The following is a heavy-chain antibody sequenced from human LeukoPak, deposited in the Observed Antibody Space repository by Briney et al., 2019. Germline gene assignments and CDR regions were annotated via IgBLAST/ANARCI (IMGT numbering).Heavy chain of an antibody. Sequence: GGSLRLSCAASGITFGNNWMHWVRQGPGKGLGWISRINGDGGGAIYADSVKGRFTVSRDNAKNTLYLQMKSLRAEDTAVYYCARDVPHNWFDTWGQGTLVTVSS. CDR1: GITFGNNW. CDR3: ARDVPHNWFDT. CDR2: INGDGGGA. J-gene: IGHJ5*02. V-gene: IGHV3-74*01.